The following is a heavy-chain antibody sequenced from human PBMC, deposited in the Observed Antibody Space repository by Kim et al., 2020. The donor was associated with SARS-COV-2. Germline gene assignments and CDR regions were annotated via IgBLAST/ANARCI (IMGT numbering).Heavy chain of an antibody. CDR2: IYYSGST. D-gene: IGHD1-1*01. J-gene: IGHJ4*02. V-gene: IGHV4-59*08. Sequence: SETLSLTCTVSGGSISSYYWSWVRQPPGKGLEWIGYIYYSGSTNYNPSLKSRVTISVDTSKNQFSLKLSSVTAADTAVYYCARVYNWNYFDYWGQGTLVTVSS. CDR1: GGSISSYY. CDR3: ARVYNWNYFDY.